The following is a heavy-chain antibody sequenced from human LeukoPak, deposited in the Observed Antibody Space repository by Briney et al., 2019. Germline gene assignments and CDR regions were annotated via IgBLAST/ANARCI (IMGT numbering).Heavy chain of an antibody. CDR1: GGSISSSSYY. D-gene: IGHD5-12*01. CDR2: IYYSGST. CDR3: ATAGIQGATIPFDY. Sequence: SETLSLTCTVSGGSISSSSYYWSWIRQPPGKGLEWIGYIYYSGSTNYNPSLKSRVTISVDTSKNQFSLKLSSVTAADTAVYYCATAGIQGATIPFDYWGQGTLVTVSS. V-gene: IGHV4-61*01. J-gene: IGHJ4*02.